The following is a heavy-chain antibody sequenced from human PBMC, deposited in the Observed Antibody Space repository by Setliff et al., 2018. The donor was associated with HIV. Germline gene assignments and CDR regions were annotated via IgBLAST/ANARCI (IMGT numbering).Heavy chain of an antibody. CDR1: GGSISRGSYS. CDR3: ARLRQWLAFFDS. Sequence: SETLSLTCTVSGGSISRGSYSWGWIRQPPGKGLEWIGSISYTGITNYNPSLKSRATISVDTSQNQFSLKLTSVTAADTAVYYCARLRQWLAFFDSWGQGTLVTVSS. V-gene: IGHV4-39*01. CDR2: ISYTGIT. J-gene: IGHJ4*02. D-gene: IGHD6-19*01.